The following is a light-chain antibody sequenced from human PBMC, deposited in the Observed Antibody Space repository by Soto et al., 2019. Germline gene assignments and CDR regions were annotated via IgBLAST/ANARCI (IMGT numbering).Light chain of an antibody. CDR2: GAS. J-gene: IGKJ1*01. CDR1: QSVSSN. CDR3: QQYNNWWT. V-gene: IGKV3-15*01. Sequence: IVMTQSPASLSWHPAERATLSCRASQSVSSNLAWYQQKPGQAPRLLIYGASTRATGIPARFSGSGSGTEFTLTISSLQSEDFAVYYCQQYNNWWTFGQGTKVDI.